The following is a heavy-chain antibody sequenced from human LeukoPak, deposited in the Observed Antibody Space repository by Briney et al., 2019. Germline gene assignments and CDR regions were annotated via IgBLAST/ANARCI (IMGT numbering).Heavy chain of an antibody. CDR3: IDGYTLDF. CDR2: IYSGGST. V-gene: IGHV3-53*01. J-gene: IGHJ4*02. D-gene: IGHD5-24*01. CDR1: GFSVISTY. Sequence: PGGSLRLSCAASGFSVISTYMKWVRQAPGKGLEWVSVIYSGGSTNYADSVKGRFTISRDNSKNTLYLQMNSLRSEDTAVYYCIDGYTLDFWGQGTLVTVSS.